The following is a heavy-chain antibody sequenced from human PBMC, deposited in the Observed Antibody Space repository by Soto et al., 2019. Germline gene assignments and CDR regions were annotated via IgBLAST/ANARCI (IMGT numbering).Heavy chain of an antibody. J-gene: IGHJ6*02. CDR2: IHYSGGT. Sequence: QVQLQESGPGLVKPSETLSLNCTVSGGAISNYYWHWIRQPPGKGLEWLGNIHYSGGTDYHPSFKSRVTVSVDTSKNQFSLKLSSVTAADTAIYYCACNYDVLTGRGDLDVWGQGTTVTVSS. D-gene: IGHD3-9*01. CDR3: ACNYDVLTGRGDLDV. CDR1: GGAISNYY. V-gene: IGHV4-59*04.